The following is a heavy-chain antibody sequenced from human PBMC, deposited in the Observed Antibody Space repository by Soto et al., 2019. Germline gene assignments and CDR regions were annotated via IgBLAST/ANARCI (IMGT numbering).Heavy chain of an antibody. D-gene: IGHD5-12*01. CDR3: AKDMGYDLSPLGYFDC. J-gene: IGHJ4*02. CDR1: GFTFDDYA. CDR2: ISWNSGSI. V-gene: IGHV3-9*01. Sequence: GGSLRLSCAASGFTFDDYAMHWVRQAPGKGLEWVSGISWNSGSIGYADSVKGRFTISRDNAKNSLYLQMNSLRSEDTALYYCAKDMGYDLSPLGYFDCWGQGTLVTVSS.